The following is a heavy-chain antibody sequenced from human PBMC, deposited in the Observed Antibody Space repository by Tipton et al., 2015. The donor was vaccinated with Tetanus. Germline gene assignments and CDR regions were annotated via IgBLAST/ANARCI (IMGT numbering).Heavy chain of an antibody. CDR1: GGSIGDDNYS. CDR3: ARGGSSGSYPEPFDI. CDR2: VYHTGTT. J-gene: IGHJ3*02. Sequence: TLSLTCAVSGGSIGDDNYSWSWIRQTPGKGLEWLGYVYHTGTTYYNPSLRGRVAISVDTSKNQFSLRLTSVTAADAALYFCARGGSSGSYPEPFDIWGQGTGVTVSS. D-gene: IGHD1-26*01. V-gene: IGHV4-30-2*01.